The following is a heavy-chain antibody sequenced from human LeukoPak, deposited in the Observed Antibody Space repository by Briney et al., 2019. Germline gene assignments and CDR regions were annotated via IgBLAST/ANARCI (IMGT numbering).Heavy chain of an antibody. CDR2: INPNSGGT. CDR1: GYTFTYYY. CDR3: ARDTAVGAWFLGY. D-gene: IGHD1-26*01. J-gene: IGHJ4*02. V-gene: IGHV1-2*02. Sequence: ASVKVSCRASGYTFTYYYIHWVRQAPGQGLEWMGWINPNSGGTNYAQKFQGRVTMTRDTSISTAYMELSRLRSDDTAVYYCARDTAVGAWFLGYWGQGTLVTVSS.